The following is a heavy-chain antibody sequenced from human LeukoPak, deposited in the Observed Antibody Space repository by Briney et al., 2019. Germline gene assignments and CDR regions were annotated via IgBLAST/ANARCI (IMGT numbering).Heavy chain of an antibody. CDR3: AKTPCTSCYFFDY. D-gene: IGHD2-2*01. Sequence: GGSLRLSCAASGFTFDDYGMSWVRQAPGKGLEWVSGINWNGGSTGYADSVKGRFTISRDNSKNALYLQMNSLRAEDTAVYYCAKTPCTSCYFFDYWGQGTLVTVSS. J-gene: IGHJ4*02. CDR2: INWNGGST. V-gene: IGHV3-20*04. CDR1: GFTFDDYG.